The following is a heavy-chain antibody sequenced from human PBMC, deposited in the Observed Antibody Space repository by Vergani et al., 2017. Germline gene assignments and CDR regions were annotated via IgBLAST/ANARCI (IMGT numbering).Heavy chain of an antibody. D-gene: IGHD1-26*01. CDR3: ARSSMGTTVFDY. J-gene: IGHJ4*02. CDR1: SDSTSGGRYY. V-gene: IGHV4-61*02. CDR2: IYTSGSA. Sequence: QVQLQESGPGLVKPSQTLTLTCNVSSDSTSGGRYYWSWIRQPAGKGLEWIGRIYTSGSANYKPSLRSRVTISVNTSKNQFSLNLSSVTAAYTAVYYCARSSMGTTVFDYWGQGILVTVSS.